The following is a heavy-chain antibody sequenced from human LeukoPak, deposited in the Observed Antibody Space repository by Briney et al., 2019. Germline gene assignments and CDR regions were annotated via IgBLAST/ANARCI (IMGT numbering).Heavy chain of an antibody. J-gene: IGHJ5*02. D-gene: IGHD2-15*01. CDR3: ARVVLGGGWFDP. Sequence: GGSLRLSCAASGFTFSSYAMSWVRQAPGKGLEWVSAISGSGGSTYYADSVKGRFTISRDNSKNTLYLQMNSLRAEDTAVYYCARVVLGGGWFDPWGQGTLVTVSS. V-gene: IGHV3-23*01. CDR2: ISGSGGST. CDR1: GFTFSSYA.